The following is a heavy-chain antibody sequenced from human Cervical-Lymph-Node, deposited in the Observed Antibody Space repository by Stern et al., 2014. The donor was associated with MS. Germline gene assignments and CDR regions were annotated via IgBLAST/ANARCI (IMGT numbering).Heavy chain of an antibody. V-gene: IGHV2-5*02. Sequence: QVTLRESGPTLVKPTQTLTLTCTFSGFSLSVSGVSVGWIRQPPGKALEWLALISWDDDKRYSPSLKSRLTITKDTSKNQVVLTMTNMDPVDTATFYCARGNSTGYYRDWFDPWGQGTLVTVSS. CDR2: ISWDDDK. CDR1: GFSLSVSGVS. D-gene: IGHD6-19*01. CDR3: ARGNSTGYYRDWFDP. J-gene: IGHJ5*02.